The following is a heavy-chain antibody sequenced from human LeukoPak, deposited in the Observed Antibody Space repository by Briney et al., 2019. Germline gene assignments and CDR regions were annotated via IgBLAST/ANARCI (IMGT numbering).Heavy chain of an antibody. Sequence: ASVKVSCKASGGTFSSYAISWVRQAPGQGLEWMGGIIPIFGTANYAPKFQGRVTITTDESTSTAYMELSSLRSEDTAVYYCARGDYYDSIIPQRHQYYFDYWGQGTLVTVSS. D-gene: IGHD3-22*01. CDR3: ARGDYYDSIIPQRHQYYFDY. V-gene: IGHV1-69*05. CDR1: GGTFSSYA. CDR2: IIPIFGTA. J-gene: IGHJ4*02.